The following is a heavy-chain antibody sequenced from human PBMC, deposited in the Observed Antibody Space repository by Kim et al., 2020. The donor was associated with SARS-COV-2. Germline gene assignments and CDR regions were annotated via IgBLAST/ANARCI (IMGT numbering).Heavy chain of an antibody. V-gene: IGHV3-23*01. Sequence: VKGRFTISRDNSKTTLYLQMSSLRAEDTAVYYCAKGHPSGSYYSCYGMDVWGQGTTVTVSS. J-gene: IGHJ6*02. CDR3: AKGHPSGSYYSCYGMDV. D-gene: IGHD1-26*01.